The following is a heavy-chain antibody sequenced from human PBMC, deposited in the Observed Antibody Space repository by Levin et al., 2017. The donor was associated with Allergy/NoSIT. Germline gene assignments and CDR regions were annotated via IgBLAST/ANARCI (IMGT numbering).Heavy chain of an antibody. CDR2: IFPEDSDI. J-gene: IGHJ5*02. Sequence: GESLKISCQASGYSFTDYWIAWVRQKPGKGLEWMGMIFPEDSDIEYSPSFEGQVTILADKSISTAFLQWSSLKASDTAIYFCARRYKIRGGDWLDPWGQGTVVTVSA. V-gene: IGHV5-51*01. CDR1: GYSFTDYW. CDR3: ARRYKIRGGDWLDP. D-gene: IGHD1-1*01.